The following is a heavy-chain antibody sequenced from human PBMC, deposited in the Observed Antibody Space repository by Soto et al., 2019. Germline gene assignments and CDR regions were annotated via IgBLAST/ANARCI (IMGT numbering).Heavy chain of an antibody. CDR1: GFILSDCA. J-gene: IGHJ6*03. CDR2: ISSSSSVI. CDR3: ARDLSWGSNWYYYMDV. Sequence: EVQLVESGGGLVQPGGSLRLSCATSGFILSDCAMNWVRQAPGKGLGWVSYISSSSSVIDYADSVKGRFTVSRDNARHSLYLQMNSLRAEDTAVYYCARDLSWGSNWYYYMDVWGKGTTVTVSS. D-gene: IGHD7-27*01. V-gene: IGHV3-48*01.